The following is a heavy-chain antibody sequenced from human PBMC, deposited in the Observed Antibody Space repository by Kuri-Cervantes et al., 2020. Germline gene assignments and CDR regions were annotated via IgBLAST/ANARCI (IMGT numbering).Heavy chain of an antibody. Sequence: GESLKISCAASGFTFSNYAVQWVRQAPGKGLEWVAVISYDGSNKYYADSVKGRFSISRDNSKNTLYLQMNSLRAEDTAVYYCARETAAGTVDYWGQGTLVTVSS. CDR2: ISYDGSNK. CDR3: ARETAAGTVDY. D-gene: IGHD6-13*01. CDR1: GFTFSNYA. J-gene: IGHJ4*02. V-gene: IGHV3-30*04.